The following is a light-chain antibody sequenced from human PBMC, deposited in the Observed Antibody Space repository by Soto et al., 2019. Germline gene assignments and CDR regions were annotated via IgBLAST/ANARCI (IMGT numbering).Light chain of an antibody. CDR1: SSDVGGYNY. CDR3: SSYTSSSHVV. V-gene: IGLV2-14*01. J-gene: IGLJ2*01. Sequence: QSALTQPASVSGSPGQSITISCTETSSDVGGYNYVSWYQQHPGKAPKLMIYEVSNRPSGVSNRFSGSKSGNTASLTISGLQAEDEADYYCSSYTSSSHVVFGGGTKLTVL. CDR2: EVS.